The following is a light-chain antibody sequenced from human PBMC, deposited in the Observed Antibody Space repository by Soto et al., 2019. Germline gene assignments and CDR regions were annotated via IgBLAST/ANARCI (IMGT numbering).Light chain of an antibody. CDR3: SSYTSSNPFL. V-gene: IGLV2-18*02. J-gene: IGLJ2*01. Sequence: QSALTQPPSVSGSPGQSVTISCTGTSSDVGTYNRVSWYQQPPGTAPKLMIYEVSNRPSGVPDRFSGSKSGNTASLTISGVQAEDGADYYCSSYTSSNPFLFGGGTQLPVL. CDR1: SSDVGTYNR. CDR2: EVS.